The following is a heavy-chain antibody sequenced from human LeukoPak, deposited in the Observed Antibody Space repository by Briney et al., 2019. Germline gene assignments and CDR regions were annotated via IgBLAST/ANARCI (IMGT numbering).Heavy chain of an antibody. CDR3: ARGVTKFLYYMDV. CDR1: GDSVSSNSAA. V-gene: IGHV6-1*01. D-gene: IGHD4-11*01. CDR2: TYYRSKWYY. Sequence: SQTLSLTCVISGDSVSSNSAAWNWIRQSPSRGLEWPGRTYYRSKWYYDYAVSVKSRMTINPDTSKNQFSLQLNSVTPEDTAVYYCARGVTKFLYYMDVWGKGTTVTVSS. J-gene: IGHJ6*03.